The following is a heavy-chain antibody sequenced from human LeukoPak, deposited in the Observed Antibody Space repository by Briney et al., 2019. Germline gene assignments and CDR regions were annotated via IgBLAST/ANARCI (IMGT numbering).Heavy chain of an antibody. J-gene: IGHJ3*02. Sequence: GASVKVSCKVSGYTLTELSMHWVRQAPGKGPEWMGGFDPEDGETIYAQKFQGRVTMTEDTSTDTAYMELSSLRSEDTAVYYCATAFGPWSAFDIWGQGTMVTVSS. V-gene: IGHV1-24*01. CDR2: FDPEDGET. CDR3: ATAFGPWSAFDI. CDR1: GYTLTELS. D-gene: IGHD3-16*01.